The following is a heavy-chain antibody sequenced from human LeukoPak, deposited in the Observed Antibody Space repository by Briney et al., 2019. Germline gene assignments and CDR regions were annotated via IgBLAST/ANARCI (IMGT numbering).Heavy chain of an antibody. CDR1: GYTFTSYG. CDR3: ARGNPYDDGDKPPFRLQTGMDV. D-gene: IGHD4-17*01. V-gene: IGHV1-18*01. J-gene: IGHJ6*04. Sequence: ASVKVSCKASGYTFTSYGISWVRQAPGQGLEWMGWISAYNGNTNYAQKLQGRVTMTTDTSTSTAYMELRSLRSDDTAVNYCARGNPYDDGDKPPFRLQTGMDVWGKGTTVTVSS. CDR2: ISAYNGNT.